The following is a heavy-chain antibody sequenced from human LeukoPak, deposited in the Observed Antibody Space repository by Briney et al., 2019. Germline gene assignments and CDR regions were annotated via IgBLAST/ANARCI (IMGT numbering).Heavy chain of an antibody. V-gene: IGHV3-23*01. CDR2: ISGSGGST. CDR1: GFTFTSYA. J-gene: IGHJ4*02. D-gene: IGHD3-22*01. CDR3: AKGGIYYYDISGYFFDY. Sequence: AGGSLRLSCGASGFTFTSYAMSWVRQAPGRGLEWVSGISGSGGSTYYAESVKGRFTISRDISNNPLYLQMNSLRAEDTAVYYCAKGGIYYYDISGYFFDYWGQGTLVTVSS.